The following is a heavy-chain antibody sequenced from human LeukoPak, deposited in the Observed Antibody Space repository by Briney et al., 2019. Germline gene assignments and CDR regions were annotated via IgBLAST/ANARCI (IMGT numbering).Heavy chain of an antibody. D-gene: IGHD6-25*01. CDR1: GYTFTSYG. V-gene: IGHV1-18*01. J-gene: IGHJ4*02. Sequence: ASVKVSCKASGYTFTSYGISWVRQAPGQWLEWMGWVSAYNGNTNYAQKFQGRVTMTTDTPTSTVYMELRSLGSDDTAVYYCGRHDGGSGWPWLGIDYWGQGTLVTVSS. CDR3: GRHDGGSGWPWLGIDY. CDR2: VSAYNGNT.